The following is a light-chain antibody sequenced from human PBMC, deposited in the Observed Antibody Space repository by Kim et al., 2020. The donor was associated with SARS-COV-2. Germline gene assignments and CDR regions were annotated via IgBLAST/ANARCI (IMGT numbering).Light chain of an antibody. CDR3: QQYGSSPLT. Sequence: LSPGERAALSCRASQTVYNNYLAWYQQKPGQAPRLLIYGAATRATGIPDRFSGSGSGTDFTLIINRLEPEDFALYYCQQYGSSPLTFGGGTKVEIK. J-gene: IGKJ4*01. CDR2: GAA. V-gene: IGKV3-20*01. CDR1: QTVYNNY.